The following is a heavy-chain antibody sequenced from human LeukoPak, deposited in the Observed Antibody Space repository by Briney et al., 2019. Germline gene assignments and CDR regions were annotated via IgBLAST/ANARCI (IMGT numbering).Heavy chain of an antibody. CDR2: IYYSGST. J-gene: IGHJ6*02. V-gene: IGHV4-59*01. Sequence: SETLSLTCTVSGGSISSYYWSWIRQPPGKGLEWIGYIYYSGSTNYSPSLKSRVTISVDTSKNQFSLKLSSVTAADTAVYYCARSLESSSTSWGYYYYYGMDVWGQGTTVTVSS. D-gene: IGHD2-2*01. CDR1: GGSISSYY. CDR3: ARSLESSSTSWGYYYYYGMDV.